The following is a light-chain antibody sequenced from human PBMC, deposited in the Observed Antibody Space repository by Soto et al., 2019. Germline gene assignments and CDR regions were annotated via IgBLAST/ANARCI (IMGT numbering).Light chain of an antibody. CDR1: QSVSSK. CDR3: QQYNNWPPVT. V-gene: IGKV3-15*01. Sequence: EIVMTQSPATLSVSPGDTVTLSCRASQSVSSKLAWFQQKPGQPPRLLFYGASTRATGIPARLSGSGSGTEFTLTISNLQSEDFAVYFCQQYNNWPPVTFGPGTKVDI. CDR2: GAS. J-gene: IGKJ3*01.